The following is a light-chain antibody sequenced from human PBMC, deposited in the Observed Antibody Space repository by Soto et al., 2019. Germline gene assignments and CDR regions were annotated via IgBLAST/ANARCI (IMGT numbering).Light chain of an antibody. Sequence: QSALTQPASVSGSPGQSITISCTGTSSDVGGYNLVSWYQQHPGKAPKLMIFEDSKRPSGVSNRFSGSRSGNTASLTISGLLAEDEADYYCCSHAGSRSYVFGSGTKLTV. CDR2: EDS. CDR3: CSHAGSRSYV. J-gene: IGLJ1*01. V-gene: IGLV2-23*01. CDR1: SSDVGGYNL.